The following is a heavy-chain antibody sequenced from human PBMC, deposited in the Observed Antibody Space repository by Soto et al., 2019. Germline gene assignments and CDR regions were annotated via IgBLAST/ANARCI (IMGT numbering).Heavy chain of an antibody. CDR2: IYYSGST. J-gene: IGHJ4*02. D-gene: IGHD2-15*01. V-gene: IGHV4-30-4*01. Sequence: SETLSLTCTFSGFSLSSGYYYLRWIRQPPGKGLEWIGYIYYSGSTYYNPSLKSRVTISVDTSKNQFSLKLSSVTAADTAVYYCARARGARYFDYWGQGTLVTVSS. CDR3: ARARGARYFDY. CDR1: GFSLSSGYYY.